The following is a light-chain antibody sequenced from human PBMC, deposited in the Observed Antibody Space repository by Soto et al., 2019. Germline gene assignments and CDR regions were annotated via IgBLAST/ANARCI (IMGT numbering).Light chain of an antibody. V-gene: IGLV2-11*01. CDR3: CSYAGSPRFV. Sequence: QSALTQPRSVSGSPGQSVTISCTGTSSDVGRYNYVSWYQHHPGTAPKVMIYDVSERPSGVPDRFSGSKSGNTASLTISGLQADDEADYYCCSYAGSPRFVFGTGTKVTAL. CDR1: SSDVGRYNY. J-gene: IGLJ1*01. CDR2: DVS.